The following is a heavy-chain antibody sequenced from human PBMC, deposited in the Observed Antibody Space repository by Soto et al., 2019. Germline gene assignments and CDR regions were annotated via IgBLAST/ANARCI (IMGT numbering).Heavy chain of an antibody. CDR1: GGSISSGDYY. V-gene: IGHV4-30-4*01. J-gene: IGHJ3*02. CDR2: IYYSGST. CDR3: ASDCKATGAFDI. Sequence: SETLSLTCTVSGGSISSGDYYWSWIRQPPGKGLEWIGYIYYSGSTYYNPSLKSRVTISVDTSKNQFSLKLSSVTAADTAVYYCASDCKATGAFDIWGQGTMVTVSS.